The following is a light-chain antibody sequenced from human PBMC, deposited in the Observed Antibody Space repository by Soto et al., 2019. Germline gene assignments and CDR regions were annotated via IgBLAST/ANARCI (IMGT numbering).Light chain of an antibody. CDR2: DAS. V-gene: IGKV3-11*01. Sequence: EIVLTQSPATLSLSPGERATLSCRASQSVSSYSAWYQQKPGQAPRLLIYDASNRATGIPARFSGNGFGTDFTLTISSLEPEDFAVYYCQQRSSWPTFGPGTKVDI. CDR1: QSVSSY. J-gene: IGKJ3*01. CDR3: QQRSSWPT.